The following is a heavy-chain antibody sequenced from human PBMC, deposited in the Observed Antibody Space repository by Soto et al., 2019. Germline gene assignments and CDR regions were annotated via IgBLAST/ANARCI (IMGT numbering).Heavy chain of an antibody. V-gene: IGHV3-23*01. J-gene: IGHJ4*02. CDR2: ISGSGGST. CDR3: AKDPTYNWITDYFDY. CDR1: GFTFSSYA. D-gene: IGHD1-20*01. Sequence: EVQLLESGGGLVQPGGSLRLSCAASGFTFSSYAMSWVRQAPGKGLEWVSAISGSGGSTYYADSVKGRFTISRDNSKNTQYLQMNSLRAEDTAVDYCAKDPTYNWITDYFDYWGQGTLVTVSS.